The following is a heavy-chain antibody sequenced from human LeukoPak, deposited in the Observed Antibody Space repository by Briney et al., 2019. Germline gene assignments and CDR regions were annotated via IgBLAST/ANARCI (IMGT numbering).Heavy chain of an antibody. CDR1: GFTFSSYA. D-gene: IGHD1-26*01. Sequence: PGGSLRLSCAASGFTFSSYAMHWVRQAPGKGLEYVSAISSNGGSTYYANSVKGRFTISRDNSKNTLYLQMGSLRAEDMAVYYCARDKPDSGATGGLDYWGQGTLVTVSS. J-gene: IGHJ4*02. CDR2: ISSNGGST. CDR3: ARDKPDSGATGGLDY. V-gene: IGHV3-64*01.